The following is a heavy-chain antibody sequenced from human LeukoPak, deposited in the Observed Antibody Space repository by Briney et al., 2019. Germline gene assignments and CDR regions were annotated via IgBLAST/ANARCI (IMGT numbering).Heavy chain of an antibody. CDR2: INHSGST. J-gene: IGHJ5*02. V-gene: IGHV4-34*01. CDR1: GGSFSGYY. CDR3: AREVHCSSTSCYFSGASWFDP. Sequence: SETLSLTCAVYGGSFSGYYWSWIRQPPGKGLEWIGEINHSGSTNYNPSLKSRVTISVDTSKNQFSLKLSSVTAADTAVYCCAREVHCSSTSCYFSGASWFDPWGQGTLVTVSS. D-gene: IGHD2-2*01.